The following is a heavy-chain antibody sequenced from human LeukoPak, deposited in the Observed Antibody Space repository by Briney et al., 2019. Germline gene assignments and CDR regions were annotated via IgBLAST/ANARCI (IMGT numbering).Heavy chain of an antibody. CDR2: IKEDGSEA. D-gene: IGHD7-27*01. J-gene: IGHJ4*02. CDR1: GFTFSSHG. CDR3: ARDYTGGWNDY. Sequence: GGSLRLSCAASGFTFSSHGMSWVRQATGKGLECVAKIKEDGSEAHYVDSVKGRFTISRDNAKKSLYLQMNSLRAEDTAVYYCARDYTGGWNDYWGQGIRVTVSS. V-gene: IGHV3-7*01.